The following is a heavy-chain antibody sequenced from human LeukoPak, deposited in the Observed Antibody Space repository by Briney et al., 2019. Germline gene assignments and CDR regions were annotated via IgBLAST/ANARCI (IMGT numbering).Heavy chain of an antibody. V-gene: IGHV4-34*01. CDR2: INHSGST. J-gene: IGHJ6*03. Sequence: PSETLSLTCAVYGGSFSGYYWSWIRQPPGKGLEWIGEINHSGSTNYNPSLKSRVTISVDTSKNQFSLKLNSVTAADTAVYYCARVRGMGPDAPPPYYYYYYMDVWGKGTTVTVSS. D-gene: IGHD2-2*01. CDR1: GGSFSGYY. CDR3: ARVRGMGPDAPPPYYYYYYMDV.